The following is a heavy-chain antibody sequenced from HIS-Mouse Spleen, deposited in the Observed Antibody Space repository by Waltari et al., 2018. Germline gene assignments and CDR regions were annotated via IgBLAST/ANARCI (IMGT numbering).Heavy chain of an antibody. CDR3: ARGSRVGASDAFDI. CDR1: GYTFTGYY. CDR2: INPNSGGT. Sequence: QVQLVQSGAEVKKPGASVKVSCKASGYTFTGYYMHWVRQAPGQGIEWMGWINPNSGGTNYEQKFQGRVTMTRDTSISTAYMELSRLRSDDTAVYYCARGSRVGASDAFDIWGQGTMVTVSS. D-gene: IGHD1-26*01. J-gene: IGHJ3*02. V-gene: IGHV1-2*02.